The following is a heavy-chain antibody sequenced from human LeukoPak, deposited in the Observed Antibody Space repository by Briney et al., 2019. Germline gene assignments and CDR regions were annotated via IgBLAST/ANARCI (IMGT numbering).Heavy chain of an antibody. CDR2: INPNSGGT. V-gene: IGHV1-2*02. D-gene: IGHD2-15*01. Sequence: ASVKVSCTAPGYTFTGYYMHWVRQAPGQGLEWMGWINPNSGGTNYAQKFQGRVTMTRDTSISTAYMELSRLRSDDTAVYYCARGYCSGGSCNYYFDYWGQGTLVTVSS. CDR1: GYTFTGYY. CDR3: ARGYCSGGSCNYYFDY. J-gene: IGHJ4*02.